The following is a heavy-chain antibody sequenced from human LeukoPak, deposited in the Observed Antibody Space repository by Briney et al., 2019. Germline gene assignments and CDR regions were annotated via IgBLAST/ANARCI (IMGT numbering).Heavy chain of an antibody. Sequence: SETLSLTCTVSGGSISSGSYYWSWIRQPAGKGLEWIGRIYTSGSTNYNPSLKSRVTISVDTSKNQFSLKLSSVTAADTAVYYCASLYNWNYGARDYMDVWGKGTTVTVSS. CDR3: ASLYNWNYGARDYMDV. D-gene: IGHD1-7*01. V-gene: IGHV4-61*02. J-gene: IGHJ6*03. CDR1: GGSISSGSYY. CDR2: IYTSGST.